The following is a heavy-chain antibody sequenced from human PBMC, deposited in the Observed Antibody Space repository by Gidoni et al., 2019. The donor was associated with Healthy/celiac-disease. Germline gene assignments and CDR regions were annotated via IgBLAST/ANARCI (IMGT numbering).Heavy chain of an antibody. CDR3: ASEEGSTSCQEIPIVGATRFDY. D-gene: IGHD1-26*01. J-gene: IGHJ4*02. Sequence: QVQLVQSGAEVKKPGASVKVSCKASGYTFTSYAMHWVRQAPGQRLEWMGWSNAGNGNTKYSQEFQGRVTITRDTSASTAYMELSSLRSEDMAVYYCASEEGSTSCQEIPIVGATRFDYWGQGTLVTVSS. CDR2: SNAGNGNT. V-gene: IGHV1-3*02. CDR1: GYTFTSYA.